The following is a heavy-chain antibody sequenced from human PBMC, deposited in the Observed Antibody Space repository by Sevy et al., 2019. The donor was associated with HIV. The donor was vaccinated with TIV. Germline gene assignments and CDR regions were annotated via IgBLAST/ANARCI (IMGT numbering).Heavy chain of an antibody. CDR1: GFTFSNAW. D-gene: IGHD3-10*01. CDR2: SKSKTDGGTT. CDR3: TTDAVMVRGVTQH. J-gene: IGHJ1*01. V-gene: IGHV3-15*01. Sequence: GGSLRLSCAASGFTFSNAWISWVRQAPAKGLEWVCRSKSKTDGGTTDYAAPVKGRFTISSVDSKNTLYLQMNSLKTADTAVYYCTTDAVMVRGVTQHWGQGTLVTVSS.